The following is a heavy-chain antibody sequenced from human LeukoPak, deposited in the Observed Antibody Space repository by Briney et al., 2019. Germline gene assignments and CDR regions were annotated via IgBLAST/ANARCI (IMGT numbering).Heavy chain of an antibody. V-gene: IGHV3-7*01. CDR3: ARDSTDYYGSGSYFVSWFDP. J-gene: IGHJ5*02. D-gene: IGHD3-10*01. Sequence: GGSLRLSCATSGFTFTNHWMSWVRKAPGKGLEWVANINQDGSERYYVDSVKGRFTISRDNAKNSLYLQMNSLRAEDTAVYYCARDSTDYYGSGSYFVSWFDPWGQGTLVTVSS. CDR1: GFTFTNHW. CDR2: INQDGSER.